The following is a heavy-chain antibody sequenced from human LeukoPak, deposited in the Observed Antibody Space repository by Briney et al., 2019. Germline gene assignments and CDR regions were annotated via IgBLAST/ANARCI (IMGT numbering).Heavy chain of an antibody. Sequence: SQTLSLTCTVSGGSISSYYWSWIRQPPGKGLEWIGYIYYSGSTNYNPSLKGRVTISVDTSKNQFSLKLSSVTAADTAVYYCARDSGHSSSSGDYFDYWGQGTLVTVSS. J-gene: IGHJ4*02. V-gene: IGHV4-59*01. CDR2: IYYSGST. CDR3: ARDSGHSSSSGDYFDY. CDR1: GGSISSYY. D-gene: IGHD6-6*01.